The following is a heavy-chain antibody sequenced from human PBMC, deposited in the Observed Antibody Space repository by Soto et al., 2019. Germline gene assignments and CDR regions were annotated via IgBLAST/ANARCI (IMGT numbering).Heavy chain of an antibody. V-gene: IGHV3-74*01. D-gene: IGHD5-18*01. CDR3: ARERRYTSGAYAFDI. Sequence: GGSLRLSTAAAGVPLSDFGRHCVRQATGKGLVWVSRIDSDGSTTSYADSVKGRFTISRDNAKTTLYLQMSSLRAEDTAVYYCARERRYTSGAYAFDIWGQGKMV. CDR2: IDSDGSTT. CDR1: GVPLSDFG. J-gene: IGHJ3*02.